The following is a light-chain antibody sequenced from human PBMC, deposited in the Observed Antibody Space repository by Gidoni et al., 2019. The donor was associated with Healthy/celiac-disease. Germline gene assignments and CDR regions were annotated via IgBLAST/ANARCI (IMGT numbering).Light chain of an antibody. CDR1: QSVSSY. CDR3: QQRSNWPPV. V-gene: IGKV3-11*01. Sequence: DIVLTQSTATLSFSPGERATLSCRASQSVSSYLAWYQQKPGQAPRLLIYDASNRATGIPARFSGSGSGTDFTLTISSLEPEDFAVYYCQQRSNWPPVFGQGTKLEIK. J-gene: IGKJ2*01. CDR2: DAS.